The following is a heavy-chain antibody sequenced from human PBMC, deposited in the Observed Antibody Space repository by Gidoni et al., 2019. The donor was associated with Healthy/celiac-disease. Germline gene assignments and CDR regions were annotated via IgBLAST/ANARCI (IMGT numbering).Heavy chain of an antibody. CDR3: ARDSDPPYYDFWSGYKPGHFDY. V-gene: IGHV3-48*01. Sequence: EVQLVESGGGLVQPGGSLRLSCAASAFTFSSYSLNCVRQAPGKGLEWVSSISSSSNTIYYADSVKGRFTISRDKAKNSLYLQMNSLRAEDTAVYYCARDSDPPYYDFWSGYKPGHFDYWGQGTLVTVSS. CDR2: ISSSSNTI. CDR1: AFTFSSYS. D-gene: IGHD3-3*01. J-gene: IGHJ4*02.